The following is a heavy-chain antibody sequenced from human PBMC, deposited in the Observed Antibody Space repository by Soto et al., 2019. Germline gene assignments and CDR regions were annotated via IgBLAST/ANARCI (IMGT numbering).Heavy chain of an antibody. D-gene: IGHD5-18*01. CDR1: GGSISSGGYY. J-gene: IGHJ5*02. CDR3: ARVFMGYSYGYYWFDP. CDR2: IYYSGST. Sequence: QVKLQESGPGLVKPSQTLSLTCTVSGGSISSGGYYWSWIRQHPGKGLEWIGYIYYSGSTYYNPSLKSRVTIAVDTSKNQCSLKLSSVTAADTAVYYCARVFMGYSYGYYWFDPWGQGTLVTVSS. V-gene: IGHV4-31*03.